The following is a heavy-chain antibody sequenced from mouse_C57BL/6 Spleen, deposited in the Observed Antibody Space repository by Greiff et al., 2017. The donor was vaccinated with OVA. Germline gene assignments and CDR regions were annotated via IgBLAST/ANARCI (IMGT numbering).Heavy chain of an antibody. D-gene: IGHD2-5*01. J-gene: IGHJ4*01. CDR3: ASAYYISYVPYAMDY. V-gene: IGHV1-76*01. CDR1: GYTFTDYY. Sequence: QVQLKQSGAELVRPGASVKLSCKASGYTFTDYYINWVKQRPGQGLEWIARIYPGSGNTYYNEKFKGKATMTADKSSTTTYMQLNSLTSEDSAVYFYASAYYISYVPYAMDYWGQGTSVTVSS. CDR2: IYPGSGNT.